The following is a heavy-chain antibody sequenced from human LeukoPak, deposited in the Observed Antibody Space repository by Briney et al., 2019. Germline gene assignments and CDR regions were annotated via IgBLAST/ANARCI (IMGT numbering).Heavy chain of an antibody. V-gene: IGHV3-30*04. J-gene: IGHJ6*03. CDR3: ARDGLLWFGELFYYYYYMDV. CDR2: ISYDGSNK. D-gene: IGHD3-10*01. Sequence: GRSLRLSCAASGFTFSSYAMHWVRQAPGKGLEWVAVISYDGSNKYYADSVKGRFTISRDNSKNTLYLQMNSLRAEDTAVYYCARDGLLWFGELFYYYYYMDVWGKGTTVTVSS. CDR1: GFTFSSYA.